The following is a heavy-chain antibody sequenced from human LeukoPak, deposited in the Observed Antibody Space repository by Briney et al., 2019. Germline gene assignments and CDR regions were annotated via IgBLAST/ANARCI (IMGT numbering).Heavy chain of an antibody. J-gene: IGHJ3*02. CDR3: ARDRASGINCSGGSCYGRNAFDI. V-gene: IGHV1-2*02. Sequence: ASVKVSCKASGYTFTGYYMHWVRQAPGQGLEWMGWINPNSGGTNYAQKFQGRVTMTRDTSISTAYMELSRLRSDDTAVYYCARDRASGINCSGGSCYGRNAFDIWGQGTMVTVSS. D-gene: IGHD2-15*01. CDR2: INPNSGGT. CDR1: GYTFTGYY.